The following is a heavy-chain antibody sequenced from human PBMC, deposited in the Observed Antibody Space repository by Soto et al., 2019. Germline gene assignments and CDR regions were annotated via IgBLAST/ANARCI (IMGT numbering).Heavy chain of an antibody. V-gene: IGHV1-18*01. J-gene: IGHJ6*02. CDR2: ISTYNCDT. CDR1: GYTFTTSG. D-gene: IGHD1-26*01. CDR3: ARMGSWPYYCYGLDV. Sequence: QVQLVQSGPEVRKPGASVKVSCESSGYTFTTSGISWVRQVPGQGLEWMGWISTYNCDTNSAQNFQTRVLMPADTSTGTACRELMSLKSEDTAVHSCARMGSWPYYCYGLDVWGQGTIATVS.